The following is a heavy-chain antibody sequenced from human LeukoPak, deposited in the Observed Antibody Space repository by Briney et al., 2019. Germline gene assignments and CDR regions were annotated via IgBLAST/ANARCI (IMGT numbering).Heavy chain of an antibody. J-gene: IGHJ4*02. CDR1: GFTFSSYE. CDR2: ISSSGSTI. D-gene: IGHD3-22*01. Sequence: PGGSLRLSCAASGFTFSSYEMNRVRQAPGKGLEWVSYISSSGSTIYYADSVKGRFTISRDNAKNSLYLQMNSLRAEDTAVYYCARVFSYYYDSSGYLNWGQGTLVTVSS. CDR3: ARVFSYYYDSSGYLN. V-gene: IGHV3-48*03.